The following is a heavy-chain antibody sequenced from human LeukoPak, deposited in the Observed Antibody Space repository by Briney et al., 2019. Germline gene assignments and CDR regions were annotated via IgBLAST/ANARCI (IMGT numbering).Heavy chain of an antibody. V-gene: IGHV1-69*01. J-gene: IGHJ6*03. D-gene: IGHD2-2*01. CDR2: IIPIFGTA. CDR3: ARRKDCSSTSCAGYYYYMDV. CDR1: GGTFSSCA. Sequence: ASVKVSCKASGGTFSSCAISWVRQAPGQGLEWMGGIIPIFGTANYAQKFQGRVTITADESTSTAYMELSSLRSEDTAVYYCARRKDCSSTSCAGYYYYMDVWGKGTTVTVSS.